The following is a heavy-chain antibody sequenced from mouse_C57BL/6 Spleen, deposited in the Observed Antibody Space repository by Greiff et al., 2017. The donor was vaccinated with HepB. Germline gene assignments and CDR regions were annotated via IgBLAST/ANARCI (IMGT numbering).Heavy chain of an antibody. V-gene: IGHV2-9-1*01. J-gene: IGHJ3*01. CDR2: IWTGGGT. Sequence: VKLMESGPGPVAPSQSLSITCTVSGFSLTSYAISWVRQPPGKGLEWLGVIWTGGGTNYNSALKSRLSISKDNSKSQVFLKMNSLQTDDTARYYCARNDGNQPGFAYWGQGTLVTVSA. CDR3: ARNDGNQPGFAY. D-gene: IGHD2-1*01. CDR1: GFSLTSYA.